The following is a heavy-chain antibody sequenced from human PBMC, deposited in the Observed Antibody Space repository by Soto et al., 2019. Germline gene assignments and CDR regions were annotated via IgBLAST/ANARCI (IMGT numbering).Heavy chain of an antibody. CDR1: GYSFTSYW. CDR2: IDPTDSYP. V-gene: IGHV5-10-1*01. D-gene: IGHD3-10*01. Sequence: GGSLRLSCKGSGYSFTSYWISWVRQMPGKGLEWMGRIDPTDSYPNYSPSFQGHVTISADKSISTAYLQWSSLKASDTAMYYCARDYYYGSGSYLTYNSYGMDVWGQGTTVTVSS. CDR3: ARDYYYGSGSYLTYNSYGMDV. J-gene: IGHJ6*02.